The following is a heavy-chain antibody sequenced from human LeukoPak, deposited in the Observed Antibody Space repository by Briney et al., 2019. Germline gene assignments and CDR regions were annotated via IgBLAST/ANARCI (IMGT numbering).Heavy chain of an antibody. J-gene: IGHJ4*02. Sequence: PGGSLRLSCAASGFTFSGFAMSWVRQAPGKGLEWVSAISGSGGSTYHADSVKGRFTISRDNSKNTLYLQMNSLRAEDTAVYYCASRGFYDSSGYLDYWGQGTLVTVSS. D-gene: IGHD3-22*01. CDR2: ISGSGGST. CDR1: GFTFSGFA. V-gene: IGHV3-23*01. CDR3: ASRGFYDSSGYLDY.